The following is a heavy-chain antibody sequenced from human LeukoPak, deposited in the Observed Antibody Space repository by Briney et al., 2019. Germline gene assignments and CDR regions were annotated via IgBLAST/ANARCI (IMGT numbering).Heavy chain of an antibody. J-gene: IGHJ3*02. CDR2: ISRSTRPI. V-gene: IGHV3-48*04. Sequence: PGACLRLSCSASGLPFSTYSSNCGRQPPGNGLELVASISRSTRPIFYADSVKGRFTIYRDNAKNSLFLQMNSLRAEASAIYCCARSGYCTSTSCLSGRGAFDIWGLGTMVTVSS. CDR1: GLPFSTYS. CDR3: ARSGYCTSTSCLSGRGAFDI. D-gene: IGHD2-2*01.